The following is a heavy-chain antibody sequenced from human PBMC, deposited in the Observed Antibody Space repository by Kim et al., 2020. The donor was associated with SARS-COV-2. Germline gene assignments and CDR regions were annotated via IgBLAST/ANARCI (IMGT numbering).Heavy chain of an antibody. CDR3: ARDKYDSSGIVDY. V-gene: IGHV3-33*01. CDR1: GFTFSSYG. CDR2: IWYDGSNK. J-gene: IGHJ4*02. Sequence: GGSLRLSCAASGFTFSSYGMHWVRQAPGKGLEWVAVIWYDGSNKYYADSVKGRFTISRDNSKNTLYLQMNSLRAEDTAVYYCARDKYDSSGIVDYWGQGTLVTVSS. D-gene: IGHD3-22*01.